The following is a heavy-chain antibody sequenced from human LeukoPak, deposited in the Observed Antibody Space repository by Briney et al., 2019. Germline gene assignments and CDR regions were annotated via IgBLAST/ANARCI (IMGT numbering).Heavy chain of an antibody. CDR1: GFTFSSYW. V-gene: IGHV3-48*04. Sequence: GGSLRLSCAASGFTFSSYWMSWVRQAPGKGLEWVSYISSYGSTIYYADSVKGRFTISRDNAKNSLYLQMNSLRAEDTAVYYCASRGYSSPYDYWGQGTLVTVSS. J-gene: IGHJ4*02. D-gene: IGHD5-18*01. CDR3: ASRGYSSPYDY. CDR2: ISSYGSTI.